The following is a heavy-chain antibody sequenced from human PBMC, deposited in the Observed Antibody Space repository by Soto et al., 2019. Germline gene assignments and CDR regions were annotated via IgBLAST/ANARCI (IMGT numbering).Heavy chain of an antibody. CDR2: IDPIDSYT. D-gene: IGHD2-2*01. CDR1: GYNFASCW. Sequence: GESLKISCQGSGYNFASCWISWVRQMPGKGLEWMGRIDPIDSYTNYSPSFQGHVTISADKSISTAYLQWSSLKASDTAMYYCARRYCSSASCPRNYYGMDVWGQGTTVTSP. J-gene: IGHJ6*02. CDR3: ARRYCSSASCPRNYYGMDV. V-gene: IGHV5-10-1*01.